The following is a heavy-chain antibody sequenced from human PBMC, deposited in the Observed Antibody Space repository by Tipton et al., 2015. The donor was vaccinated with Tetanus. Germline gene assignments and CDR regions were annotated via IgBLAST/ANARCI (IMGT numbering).Heavy chain of an antibody. CDR2: THHSGKT. J-gene: IGHJ5*02. CDR1: GASISSYY. V-gene: IGHV4-59*01. Sequence: TLSLTCSVSGASISSYYWNWIRQVPGKGLEWIGYTHHSGKTNYNPSLSGRVTTSVDTSKNQFSLKMSSVTAADTAVYYCAVRDSSPWGFDPWGPGILVTVTS. CDR3: AVRDSSPWGFDP. D-gene: IGHD6-6*01.